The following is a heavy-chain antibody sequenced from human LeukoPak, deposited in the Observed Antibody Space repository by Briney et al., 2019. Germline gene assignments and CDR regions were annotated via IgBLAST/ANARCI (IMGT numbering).Heavy chain of an antibody. D-gene: IGHD6-19*01. J-gene: IGHJ4*02. Sequence: VGPLRLSCAASGFTVSSNYMSWVRQAPGKGLEWVSVIYSGGSTYYADSVKGRFTISRDNSKNTLYLQMNSLRAEDTAVYYCASKPSSDIDYWGQGTLVTVSS. CDR2: IYSGGST. CDR3: ASKPSSDIDY. CDR1: GFTVSSNY. V-gene: IGHV3-66*01.